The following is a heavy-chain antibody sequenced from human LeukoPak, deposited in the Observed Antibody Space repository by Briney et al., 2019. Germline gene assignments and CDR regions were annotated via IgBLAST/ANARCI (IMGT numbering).Heavy chain of an antibody. CDR1: GFTFSNYW. Sequence: GGSLRLSCAASGFTFSNYWMIWVRQAPGKGLEWVGNIKQNGSEKRYADSVRGRFSISRDNAQTSLYLQMNSLRAEDTAVYYCARASDPWLQLTWGQGTLVTVSS. D-gene: IGHD5-24*01. J-gene: IGHJ5*02. V-gene: IGHV3-7*05. CDR2: IKQNGSEK. CDR3: ARASDPWLQLT.